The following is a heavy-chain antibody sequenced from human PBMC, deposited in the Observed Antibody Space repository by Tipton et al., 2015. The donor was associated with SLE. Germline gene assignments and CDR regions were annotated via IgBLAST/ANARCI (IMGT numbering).Heavy chain of an antibody. D-gene: IGHD3-22*01. J-gene: IGHJ3*02. CDR3: AREVDYYDSSGYYYDAFDI. Sequence: TLSLTCTVSGGSISSYYWSWIRQPPGKGLEWIGYIHYSGSTNYNPSLKSRVTISVDTSKNQFSLKLSSVTAADTAVYYCAREVDYYDSSGYYYDAFDIWGQGTMVTVSS. CDR1: GGSISSYY. V-gene: IGHV4-59*01. CDR2: IHYSGST.